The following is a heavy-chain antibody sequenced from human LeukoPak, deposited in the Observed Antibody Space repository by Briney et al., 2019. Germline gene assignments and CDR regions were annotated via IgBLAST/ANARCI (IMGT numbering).Heavy chain of an antibody. CDR2: INHSGST. CDR3: ARGQVVAATRNWFDP. V-gene: IGHV4-34*01. CDR1: GGSFSGYY. J-gene: IGHJ5*02. Sequence: SETLSLTCAVYGGSFSGYYWSWIRQPPGKGLEWIGEINHSGSTNYNPSLRSRVTISVDTSKNQFSLKLSSVTAADTAVYYCARGQVVAATRNWFDPWGQGTLVTVSS. D-gene: IGHD2-15*01.